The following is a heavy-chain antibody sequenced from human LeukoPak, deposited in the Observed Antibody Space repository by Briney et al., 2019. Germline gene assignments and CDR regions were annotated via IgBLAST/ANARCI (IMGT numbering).Heavy chain of an antibody. D-gene: IGHD6-25*01. V-gene: IGHV3-33*06. CDR2: IWYDGSNK. J-gene: IGHJ6*03. Sequence: GGSLRLSCAASGFTFSSYGMHWVRQAPGKGLEWVAVIWYDGSNKYYADSVKGRFTISRDNYKNTLYLQMNSLRAEDTAVYYCAKGGSPRYYYYYYMDVWGKGTTVTVSS. CDR3: AKGGSPRYYYYYYMDV. CDR1: GFTFSSYG.